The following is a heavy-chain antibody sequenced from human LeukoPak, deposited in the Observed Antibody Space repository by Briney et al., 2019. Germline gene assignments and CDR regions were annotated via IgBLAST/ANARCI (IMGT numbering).Heavy chain of an antibody. D-gene: IGHD6-25*01. J-gene: IGHJ4*02. CDR2: INTDGSST. V-gene: IGHV3-74*01. CDR1: GLTFSSYW. CDR3: ARSDLAAHRWLGRY. Sequence: SGGSLRLSCAASGLTFSSYWMHWVRHAPGKGLVWVSRINTDGSSTSYADSVKGRFTISRDNAKNTLYLQMNSLRAEDTAVYYCARSDLAAHRWLGRYWGQGTLVTVSS.